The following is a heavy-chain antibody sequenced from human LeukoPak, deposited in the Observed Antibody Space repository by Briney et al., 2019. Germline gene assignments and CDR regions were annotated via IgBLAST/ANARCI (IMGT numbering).Heavy chain of an antibody. Sequence: SETLSLTCAVSGGSISNSNWWSWVRQPPGEGLEWLGEVHPSESPNYNSSLKNRVTMLLDKSKNQFSLELTSVTAADTAVYYCARTCHGSGSYYDRWGQGTLVTVSS. CDR1: GGSISNSNW. CDR2: VHPSESP. D-gene: IGHD3-10*01. J-gene: IGHJ4*02. V-gene: IGHV4-4*02. CDR3: ARTCHGSGSYYDR.